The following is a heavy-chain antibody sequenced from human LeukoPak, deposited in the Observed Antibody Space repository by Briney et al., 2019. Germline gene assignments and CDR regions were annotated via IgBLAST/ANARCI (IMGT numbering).Heavy chain of an antibody. Sequence: GGSLRLSCAAPGFTFSSYAMHWVRQAPGKGLEWVAVISYDGSNKYYADSAKGRFTISRDNSKNTLYLQMNSLRAEDTAVYYCARDQTDSSGWYVFDYWGQGTLVTVSS. CDR3: ARDQTDSSGWYVFDY. V-gene: IGHV3-30-3*01. D-gene: IGHD6-19*01. CDR1: GFTFSSYA. J-gene: IGHJ4*02. CDR2: ISYDGSNK.